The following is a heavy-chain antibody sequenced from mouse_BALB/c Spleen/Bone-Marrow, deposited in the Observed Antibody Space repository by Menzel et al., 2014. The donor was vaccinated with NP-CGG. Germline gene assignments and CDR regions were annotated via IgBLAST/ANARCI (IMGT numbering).Heavy chain of an antibody. D-gene: IGHD2-3*01. Sequence: EVQLVESGGSLVKPGGSLKLSCAASGFTFSSYTMSWVRQTPEKRLEWVATISSVGIYTYYPDSVKGRFTISRDNAKNTLYLQMSSLKSEDTAMYYCTRDLYDGYSYYAMDYWGQGTSVTVSS. CDR3: TRDLYDGYSYYAMDY. CDR1: GFTFSSYT. V-gene: IGHV5-6-4*01. J-gene: IGHJ4*01. CDR2: ISSVGIYT.